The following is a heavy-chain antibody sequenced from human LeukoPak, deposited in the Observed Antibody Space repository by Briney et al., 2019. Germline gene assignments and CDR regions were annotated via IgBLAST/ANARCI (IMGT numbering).Heavy chain of an antibody. CDR3: ARAQTPPHMITFGGVIGLDDY. D-gene: IGHD3-16*02. J-gene: IGHJ4*02. CDR2: ISSNSSYI. V-gene: IGHV3-21*01. Sequence: PGGSLRLSCAASGFTFSSYAMSWVRQAPGKGLEWVSSISSNSSYIYYADSVKGRFTISRDNAKNSLDLQMNSLRAEDTAVYYCARAQTPPHMITFGGVIGLDDYWGQGTLVTVSS. CDR1: GFTFSSYA.